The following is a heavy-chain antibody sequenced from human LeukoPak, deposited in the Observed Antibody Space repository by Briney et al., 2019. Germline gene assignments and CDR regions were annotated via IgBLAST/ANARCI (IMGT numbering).Heavy chain of an antibody. CDR2: IYYSGST. J-gene: IGHJ4*02. Sequence: SETLSLTCTVSGGSISSGGYYWSWIRQHPGRGLEWIGYIYYSGSTYYNPSPKSRVTISVDTSKNQFSLKLSSVTAADTAVYYCARGRRGVRQLLNQNYFDYWGQGTLVTVSS. CDR1: GGSISSGGYY. D-gene: IGHD5-18*01. CDR3: ARGRRGVRQLLNQNYFDY. V-gene: IGHV4-31*03.